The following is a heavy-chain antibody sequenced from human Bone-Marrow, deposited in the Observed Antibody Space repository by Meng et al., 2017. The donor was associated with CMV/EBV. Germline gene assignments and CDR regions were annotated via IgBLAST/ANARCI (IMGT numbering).Heavy chain of an antibody. CDR1: GFTFGDYA. Sequence: GGSLRLSCTASGFTFGDYAMGWVRQAPGKGLEWVAFVPYDGSKNYYADSVKGRFTVSRDNSKNTLHLQMNSLRPEGTALYFCAKDIIPATMRGFGLWGQGTLVTVSS. D-gene: IGHD2-2*01. CDR2: VPYDGSKN. J-gene: IGHJ4*02. CDR3: AKDIIPATMRGFGL. V-gene: IGHV3-30*02.